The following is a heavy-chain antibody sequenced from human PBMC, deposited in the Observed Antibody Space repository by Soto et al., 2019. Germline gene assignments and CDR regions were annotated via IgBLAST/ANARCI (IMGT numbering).Heavy chain of an antibody. CDR1: GFTFSNYA. Sequence: GGSLRLSCAASGFTFSNYAISWIRQAPGKGLEWVSTIRETGNTYYADSVRGRFATSRDNSENTLYLQMSSLRAVDTAVYYCANQPMGGIRVLDYWGQGTPVTVSS. CDR2: IRETGNT. V-gene: IGHV3-23*01. J-gene: IGHJ4*02. D-gene: IGHD1-26*01. CDR3: ANQPMGGIRVLDY.